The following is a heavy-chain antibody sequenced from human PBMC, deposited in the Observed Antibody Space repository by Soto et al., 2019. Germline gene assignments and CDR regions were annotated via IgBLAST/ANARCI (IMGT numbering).Heavy chain of an antibody. Sequence: QVQLQESGPGLVKPSQTLSLTCTVSGGSISSGDYYWSWIRQPPGKGLEWIGYIYYSGSTYYNPSLKSRVTISVDTSKNQFSLKLSSVTAADTAVYYCARDGHHYDSSGIDAFDIWGQGTMVTVSS. D-gene: IGHD3-22*01. CDR3: ARDGHHYDSSGIDAFDI. CDR2: IYYSGST. V-gene: IGHV4-30-4*01. J-gene: IGHJ3*02. CDR1: GGSISSGDYY.